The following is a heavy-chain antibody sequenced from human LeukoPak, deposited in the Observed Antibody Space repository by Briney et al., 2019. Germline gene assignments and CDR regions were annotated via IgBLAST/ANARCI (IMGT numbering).Heavy chain of an antibody. CDR3: ARRGGRDGYNLNWFDP. CDR2: IYYSGST. V-gene: IGHV4-59*01. J-gene: IGHJ5*02. CDR1: GGSISPYY. D-gene: IGHD5-24*01. Sequence: PSETLSLTCTVSGGSISPYYWSWIRQPPGKGLEWIGYIYYSGSTNSNPSLKSRVTISVDTSKKQFSLKLRTVTAADTAVYYCARRGGRDGYNLNWFDPWGQGTLVTVSS.